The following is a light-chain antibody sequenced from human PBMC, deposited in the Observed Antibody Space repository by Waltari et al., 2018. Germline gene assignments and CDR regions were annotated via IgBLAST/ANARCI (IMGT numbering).Light chain of an antibody. V-gene: IGKV3-15*01. Sequence: EIVMTQSPATLSVSPGERATLSCRASQSVSSNLAWYQQKPGPAPRLPIYGASTRATGIPARFSGSGSGTEFTLTISSLQSEDFAVYYCQQYNNWPPYTFGQGTKLEIK. CDR2: GAS. J-gene: IGKJ2*01. CDR1: QSVSSN. CDR3: QQYNNWPPYT.